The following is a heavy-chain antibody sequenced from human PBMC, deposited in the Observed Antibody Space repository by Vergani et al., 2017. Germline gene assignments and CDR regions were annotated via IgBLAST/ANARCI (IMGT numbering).Heavy chain of an antibody. CDR3: ARGPGIAVAN. CDR1: GFTFSSYS. Sequence: EVQLVESGGGLVKPGGSLRLSCAASGFTFSSYSMNWVRQAPGQGLEWVSSIRSSSSYIYYADSVKGRFTISRDNAKNSLYLQMNSLRAEDTAVYYCARGPGIAVANWGQGTLVTVSS. CDR2: IRSSSSYI. D-gene: IGHD6-19*01. J-gene: IGHJ4*02. V-gene: IGHV3-21*01.